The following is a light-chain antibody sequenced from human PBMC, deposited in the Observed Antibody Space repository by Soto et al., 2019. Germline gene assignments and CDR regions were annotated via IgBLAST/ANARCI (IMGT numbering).Light chain of an antibody. CDR3: QQYNNWPPWK. Sequence: EIVLTHAPATLSLSPGERATLSCRASQSVSSRSLAWYQQKPGQAPRLLIYGASTRATGIPARFSGSGSGTEFTLTISSLQSEDFAVYYCQQYNNWPPWKFGQG. CDR1: QSVSSRS. CDR2: GAS. J-gene: IGKJ1*01. V-gene: IGKV3-15*01.